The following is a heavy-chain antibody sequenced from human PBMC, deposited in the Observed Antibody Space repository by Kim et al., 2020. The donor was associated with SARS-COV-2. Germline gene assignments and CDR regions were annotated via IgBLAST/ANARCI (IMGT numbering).Heavy chain of an antibody. CDR3: AIRGSNYGAYNY. CDR1: GFTFSSYG. CDR2: ISHTGDIT. D-gene: IGHD4-17*01. V-gene: IGHV3-23*01. Sequence: GGSLRLSCAGSGFTFSSYGMSWVRQAPGKGLEWVSAISHTGDITAYADSMKGRFTISRDNSKNTLYLQMNSLRVDDTALSYCAIRGSNYGAYNYWGQGTLVTVSS. J-gene: IGHJ4*02.